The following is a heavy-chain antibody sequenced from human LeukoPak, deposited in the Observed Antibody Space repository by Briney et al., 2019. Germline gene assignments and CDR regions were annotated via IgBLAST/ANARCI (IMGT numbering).Heavy chain of an antibody. J-gene: IGHJ4*02. CDR3: ARAGDQHSSGYRY. D-gene: IGHD3-22*01. V-gene: IGHV1-69*13. CDR1: GGTFSSYA. Sequence: GASVKVSFKASGGTFSSYAISWVRQAPGQGLEWMGGIIPIFGTANYAQKFQGRVTITADESTSTAYLELSSLRSEDTAVYYCARAGDQHSSGYRYWGQGTLVTVSS. CDR2: IIPIFGTA.